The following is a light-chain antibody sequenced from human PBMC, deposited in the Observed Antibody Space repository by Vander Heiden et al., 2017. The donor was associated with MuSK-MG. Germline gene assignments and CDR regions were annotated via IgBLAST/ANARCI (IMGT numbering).Light chain of an antibody. V-gene: IGLV2-14*01. CDR2: EVS. CDR3: SSYTSSSTYV. CDR1: SSDGGGYNY. J-gene: IGLJ1*01. Sequence: QSALTQPASASAPPGPSITISCTGTSSDGGGYNYVSWYQQPPGKAPILMIDEVSNRPSGVSNRCAGSKAGNTASLTISGLQAEDEADYYCSSYTSSSTYVFGTGTKVTVL.